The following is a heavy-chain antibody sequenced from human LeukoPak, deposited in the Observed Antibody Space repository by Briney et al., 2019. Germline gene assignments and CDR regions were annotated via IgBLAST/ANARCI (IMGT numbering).Heavy chain of an antibody. CDR2: IGAYNGNT. CDR3: ARAVSEETREFDV. J-gene: IGHJ4*02. V-gene: IGHV1-18*01. Sequence: ASVKVSCRASGYTFSDYGISWMRQAPGQGLEGMGCIGAYNGNTNFAQKFQGRVTMTTDTSTRTAYMELRSMRSDDTAVYYCARAVSEETREFDVWGEEPLVIVLS. D-gene: IGHD3-9*01. CDR1: GYTFSDYG.